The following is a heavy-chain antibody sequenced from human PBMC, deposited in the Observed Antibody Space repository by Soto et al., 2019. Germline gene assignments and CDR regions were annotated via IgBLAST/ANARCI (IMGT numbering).Heavy chain of an antibody. D-gene: IGHD2-21*02. CDR3: AKGGRAYCGGDCRYYFDY. CDR2: ISYDGSNK. CDR1: RFTFSGYG. V-gene: IGHV3-30*18. Sequence: QVQLVESGGGVVQPGRSLRLSCAASRFTFSGYGMHWVRQAPGKGLEWVAAISYDGSNKFYADSVKGRFTISRDNSKITLYVQMNSLRAEDTAVYYCAKGGRAYCGGDCRYYFDYWGQGTLVTVSS. J-gene: IGHJ4*02.